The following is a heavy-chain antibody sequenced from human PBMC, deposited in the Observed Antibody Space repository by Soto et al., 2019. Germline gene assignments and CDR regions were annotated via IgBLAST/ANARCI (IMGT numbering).Heavy chain of an antibody. CDR3: ARDPAPRITIFGVDPMRHYYYGMDV. CDR2: IYYSGST. D-gene: IGHD3-3*01. CDR1: GGSISSGGYY. J-gene: IGHJ6*02. Sequence: NPSETLSLTCTVSGGSISSGGYYWSWIRQHPGKGLEWIGYIYYSGSTYYNPSLKSRVTISVDTSKNQFSLKLSSVTAADTAVYYCARDPAPRITIFGVDPMRHYYYGMDVWGQGTTVTVSS. V-gene: IGHV4-31*03.